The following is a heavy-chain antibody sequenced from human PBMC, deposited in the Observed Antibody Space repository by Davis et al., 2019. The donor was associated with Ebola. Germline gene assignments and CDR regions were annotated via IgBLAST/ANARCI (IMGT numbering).Heavy chain of an antibody. CDR3: ARDLGKTLADHADY. Sequence: SVKVSCKASGGTFSSYAISWVRQAPGQGLEWMGGIIPIFGTANYAQKFQGRVTITADESTSTAYMELSSLRSEDTAVYYCARDLGKTLADHADYWGQGTLVTVSS. J-gene: IGHJ4*02. CDR2: IIPIFGTA. V-gene: IGHV1-69*13. D-gene: IGHD6-19*01. CDR1: GGTFSSYA.